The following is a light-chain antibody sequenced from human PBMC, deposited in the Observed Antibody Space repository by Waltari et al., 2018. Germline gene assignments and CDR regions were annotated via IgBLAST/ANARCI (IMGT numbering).Light chain of an antibody. CDR3: CSYAGLGIYV. CDR1: SSDVGNYNL. J-gene: IGLJ1*01. CDR2: EVT. V-gene: IGLV2-23*02. Sequence: QSGLTQPASVSGSPGQSITISCTGASSDVGNYNLVSWYQQYPGKAPKLMVYEVTERTSGGSDRFSGSKSGNTASLTIFGLQSEDEADYYYCSYAGLGIYVFGTGTKVTVL.